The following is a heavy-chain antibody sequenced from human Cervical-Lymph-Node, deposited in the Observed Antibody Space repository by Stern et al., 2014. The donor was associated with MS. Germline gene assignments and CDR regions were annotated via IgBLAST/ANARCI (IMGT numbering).Heavy chain of an antibody. CDR1: GASFSDNY. CDR2: INSSGAP. Sequence: QVQLQQWGAGLLRPSETLSLTCAVHGASFSDNYWSWIRPTPGKGLEWIGEINSSGAPHYTPSLRSRATLSVYPSRNQFSLKLSSRTAADTAMYYCARERKVERSARLLVSFDVLGQGTLVTVSS. J-gene: IGHJ3*01. CDR3: ARERKVERSARLLVSFDV. V-gene: IGHV4-34*01. D-gene: IGHD1-1*01.